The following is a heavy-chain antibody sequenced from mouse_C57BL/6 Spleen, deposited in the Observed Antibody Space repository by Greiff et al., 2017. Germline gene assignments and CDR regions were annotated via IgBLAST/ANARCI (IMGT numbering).Heavy chain of an antibody. CDR3: ARENWDGGYYFDY. CDR1: GYAFSSSW. Sequence: HVQLQQSGPELVKPGASVKISCKASGYAFSSSWMNWVKQRPGKGLEWIGRIYPGDGDTNYNGKFKGKATLTADKSSSTAYMQLSSLTSEDSAVYFCARENWDGGYYFDYWGQGTTLTVSS. V-gene: IGHV1-82*01. J-gene: IGHJ2*01. D-gene: IGHD4-1*01. CDR2: IYPGDGDT.